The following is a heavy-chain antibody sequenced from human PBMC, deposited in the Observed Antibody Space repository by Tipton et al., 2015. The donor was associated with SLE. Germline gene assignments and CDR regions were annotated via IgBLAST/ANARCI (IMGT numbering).Heavy chain of an antibody. CDR2: SNESGIT. V-gene: IGHV4-34*01. J-gene: IGHJ4*02. CDR3: ARGRRPVIRYFDGPKGAFFDS. D-gene: IGHD3-9*01. Sequence: SWVRQSPGKGLEWIGESNESGITHYNSSLKSRVTISVDTSKNQFSLRLTSVTAADTALYYCARGRRPVIRYFDGPKGAFFDSWGQGNLVTVSS.